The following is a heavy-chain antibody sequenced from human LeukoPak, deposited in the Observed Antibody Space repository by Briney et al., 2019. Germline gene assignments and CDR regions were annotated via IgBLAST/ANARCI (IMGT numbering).Heavy chain of an antibody. V-gene: IGHV3-30*03. CDR2: ISYDTNIK. D-gene: IGHD3-22*01. Sequence: PGRSLRLSCAASGFTFRSYGMHWVRQAPGKGLEWVAVISYDTNIKSYADSVKGRFTISRDNSKNTLYLQMNSLRAEDTAVYYCALEMDDSPDYWGQGTLVTVSS. J-gene: IGHJ4*02. CDR3: ALEMDDSPDY. CDR1: GFTFRSYG.